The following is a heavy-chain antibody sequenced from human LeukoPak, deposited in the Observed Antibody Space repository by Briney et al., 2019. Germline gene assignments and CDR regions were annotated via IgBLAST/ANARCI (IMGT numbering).Heavy chain of an antibody. CDR3: ARLGYCSGGSCYLKGSGYFDY. V-gene: IGHV3-48*04. CDR2: ISSSISTV. J-gene: IGHJ4*02. D-gene: IGHD2-15*01. Sequence: PGGSLRLSCAASGFTFSTYSMNWVRQAPGKGLEWVSYISSSISTVYYADSVRGRFTISRDNAKNSLYLQMNSLRAEDTAVYFCARLGYCSGGSCYLKGSGYFDYWGQGTLVTVSS. CDR1: GFTFSTYS.